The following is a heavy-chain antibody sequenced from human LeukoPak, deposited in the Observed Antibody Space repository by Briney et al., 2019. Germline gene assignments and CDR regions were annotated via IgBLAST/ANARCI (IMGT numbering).Heavy chain of an antibody. J-gene: IGHJ3*02. V-gene: IGHV4-4*07. CDR2: IYTSGST. Sequence: SETLSLTCTVSGGSISSYYWSWIRQPAGKGLEWIGRIYTSGSTNYNPSLKSRVTMSLDTSKNQFSLKLSSVTAADTAVYYCARDLFGYSSGYLTGAFDIWGQGTMVTVSS. CDR3: ARDLFGYSSGYLTGAFDI. D-gene: IGHD6-19*01. CDR1: GGSISSYY.